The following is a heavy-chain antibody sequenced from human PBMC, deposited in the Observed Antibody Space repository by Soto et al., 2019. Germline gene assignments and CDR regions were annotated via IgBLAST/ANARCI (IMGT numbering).Heavy chain of an antibody. D-gene: IGHD2-15*01. Sequence: GGSLRLSPSASGLILSATTTDWVPTVPGKGLEAISAVSTSGRSTYYADSVKDRFTISRDNSKNTLFLQMGSLRPEDTAIYYCVKQAHGLDGVAFDYWGQGTQVTVSS. CDR2: VSTSGRST. J-gene: IGHJ4*02. CDR1: GLILSATT. CDR3: VKQAHGLDGVAFDY. V-gene: IGHV3-64D*06.